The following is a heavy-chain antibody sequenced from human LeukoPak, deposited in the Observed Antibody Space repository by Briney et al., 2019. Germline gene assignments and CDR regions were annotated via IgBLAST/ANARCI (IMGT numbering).Heavy chain of an antibody. CDR3: ARGPEYMDV. CDR1: GGSMTNDYY. CDR2: IYYSGST. J-gene: IGHJ6*03. Sequence: SQTLSLTCAVSGGSMTNDYYWSWIRQPPGKGLEWIGYIYYSGSTYYNPSLKSRVTISVDTSKNQFSLMVSSLTAADTAVYSCARGPEYMDVWGKGTTVTVSS. V-gene: IGHV4-30-4*08. D-gene: IGHD1-14*01.